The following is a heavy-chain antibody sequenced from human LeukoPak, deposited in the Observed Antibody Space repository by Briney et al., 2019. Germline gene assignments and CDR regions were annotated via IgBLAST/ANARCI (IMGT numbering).Heavy chain of an antibody. D-gene: IGHD3-22*01. V-gene: IGHV4-34*01. CDR2: INHSGST. Sequence: SETLSLTCAVYGGSFSGYYWSWIRQPPGKGLEWIGEINHSGSTNYNPSLKSRVTISVDTSKNQFSLKLSSVTVADTAVYYCARGRYDSSGYYPRFDYWGQGTLVTVSS. J-gene: IGHJ4*02. CDR3: ARGRYDSSGYYPRFDY. CDR1: GGSFSGYY.